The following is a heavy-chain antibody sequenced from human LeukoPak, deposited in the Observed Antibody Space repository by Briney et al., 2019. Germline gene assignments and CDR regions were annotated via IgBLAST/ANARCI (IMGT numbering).Heavy chain of an antibody. CDR1: GGTFSSYG. Sequence: SVKVSCKASGGTFSSYGISWVRQAPGQGLEWMGGIIPIFGTANYAQKFQGRVTITADESTSTAYMELSSLRAEDTAVYYCARGPDSSGYNSEYSFEYWGQGALVTVSS. J-gene: IGHJ4*02. CDR2: IIPIFGTA. D-gene: IGHD3-22*01. V-gene: IGHV1-69*13. CDR3: ARGPDSSGYNSEYSFEY.